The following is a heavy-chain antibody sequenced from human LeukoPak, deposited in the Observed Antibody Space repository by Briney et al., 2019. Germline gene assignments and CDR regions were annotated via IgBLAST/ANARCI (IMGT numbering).Heavy chain of an antibody. CDR2: IIRIFGTA. CDR3: ARDRGWLQTYYFDY. Sequence: SVKVSCKASGGTFSSYAISWVRQAPGQGLEWMGRIIRIFGTANYAQTFQGRVTITRDESTSTAYMELSSLRSEDTAVYYCARDRGWLQTYYFDYWGQGTLVTVSS. CDR1: GGTFSSYA. V-gene: IGHV1-69*05. D-gene: IGHD5-24*01. J-gene: IGHJ4*02.